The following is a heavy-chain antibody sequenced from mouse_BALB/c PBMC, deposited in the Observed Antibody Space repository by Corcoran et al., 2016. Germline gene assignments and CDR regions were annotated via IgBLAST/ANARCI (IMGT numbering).Heavy chain of an antibody. V-gene: IGHV9-3-1*01. CDR2: INTYTGEP. CDR3: ARGYLGWLLRLAY. Sequence: HIQLLQPGLELKNPGETVKISCKSSGYTFTNYGMNLVKQAPGKVLKWMGWINTYTGEPTYADYFKGRFAFSLETSASTAYLQINNLTNEDTATYFCARGYLGWLLRLAYWGQGTLVTVSA. D-gene: IGHD2-3*01. J-gene: IGHJ3*01. CDR1: GYTFTNYG.